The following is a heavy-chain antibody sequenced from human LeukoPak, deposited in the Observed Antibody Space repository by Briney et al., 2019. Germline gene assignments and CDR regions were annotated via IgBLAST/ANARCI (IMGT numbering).Heavy chain of an antibody. D-gene: IGHD2-2*01. V-gene: IGHV1-69*01. Sequence: SVKVSCKASGGTFSSYAISWVRQAPGQGLEWMGGIIPIFGTANYAQKFQGRVTITADESTSTAYMELSSLRSEDTAVYYCARTQVVPAARGPHYYYYMDVWGKGTTVTVSS. CDR1: GGTFSSYA. J-gene: IGHJ6*03. CDR3: ARTQVVPAARGPHYYYYMDV. CDR2: IIPIFGTA.